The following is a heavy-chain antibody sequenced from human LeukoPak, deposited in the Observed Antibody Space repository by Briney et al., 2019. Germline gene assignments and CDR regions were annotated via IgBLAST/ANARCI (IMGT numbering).Heavy chain of an antibody. V-gene: IGHV3-7*01. Sequence: QPGGSLRLSCAASGFTFSSYWMSWVRQAPGKGPEWVANIKQDGSEKYYVDSVKGRFTISRDNSKNTLYLQMNSLRAEDTAVYYCAKRMVRGVIISSGPYDAFDIWGQGTMVTVSS. CDR2: IKQDGSEK. J-gene: IGHJ3*02. CDR1: GFTFSSYW. D-gene: IGHD3-10*01. CDR3: AKRMVRGVIISSGPYDAFDI.